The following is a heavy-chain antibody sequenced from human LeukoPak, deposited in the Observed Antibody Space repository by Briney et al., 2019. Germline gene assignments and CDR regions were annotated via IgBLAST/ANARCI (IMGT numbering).Heavy chain of an antibody. D-gene: IGHD2/OR15-2a*01. Sequence: SETLSLTCTVSGGSISRSSYYWGWIRQPPGKGLEWIGSIYYSGSTYYNPSLKSRVTISVDTSKNQFSLKLSSVTAADTAVYYCATLLGVGYYYYYYGMDVWGQGTTVTVSS. CDR2: IYYSGST. CDR1: GGSISRSSYY. V-gene: IGHV4-39*01. CDR3: ATLLGVGYYYYYYGMDV. J-gene: IGHJ6*02.